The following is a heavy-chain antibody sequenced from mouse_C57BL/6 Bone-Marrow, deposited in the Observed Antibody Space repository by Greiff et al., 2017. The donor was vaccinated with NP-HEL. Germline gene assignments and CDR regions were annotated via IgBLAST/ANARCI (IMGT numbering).Heavy chain of an antibody. V-gene: IGHV1-66*01. J-gene: IGHJ4*01. CDR3: AKIYYDYDGGYYYAMDY. D-gene: IGHD2-4*01. CDR1: GYSFTSYY. Sequence: VQLQQSGPELVKPGASVKISCKASGYSFTSYYIHWVKQRPGQGLEWIGWIYPGSGNTKYNEKFKGKATLTADTSSSTAYMQLSSLTSEDSAVYYCAKIYYDYDGGYYYAMDYWGQGTSVTVSS. CDR2: IYPGSGNT.